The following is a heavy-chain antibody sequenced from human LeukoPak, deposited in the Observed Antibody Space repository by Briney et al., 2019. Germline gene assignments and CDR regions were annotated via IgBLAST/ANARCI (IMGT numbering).Heavy chain of an antibody. V-gene: IGHV1-18*01. J-gene: IGHJ3*02. CDR1: GYTFTTYG. Sequence: GASVKVSCKASGYTFTTYGISWVRQAPGQGLEWMGWISGNNDNTNYVQKFQGRVTMTTDTSTSTAYMELRSLRSDDTAVYYCAKEAGYIWTTVVPHDAFDIWGQGTMVTVSS. D-gene: IGHD4-23*01. CDR3: AKEAGYIWTTVVPHDAFDI. CDR2: ISGNNDNT.